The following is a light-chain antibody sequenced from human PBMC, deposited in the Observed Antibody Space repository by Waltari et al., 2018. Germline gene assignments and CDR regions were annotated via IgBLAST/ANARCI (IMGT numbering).Light chain of an antibody. CDR3: SSYTSSSTRV. Sequence: QSALTQPASVSGSPGQSITISCTGTSSDVGGYNYVSRYQQPPGKAPKLMIYEVSNRPSGVSNRFSGSKSGNTASLTISGLQAEDEADYYCSSYTSSSTRVFGGGTKLTVL. CDR1: SSDVGGYNY. CDR2: EVS. J-gene: IGLJ3*02. V-gene: IGLV2-14*01.